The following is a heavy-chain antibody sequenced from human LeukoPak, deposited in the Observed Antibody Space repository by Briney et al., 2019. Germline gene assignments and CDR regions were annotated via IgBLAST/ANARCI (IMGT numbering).Heavy chain of an antibody. Sequence: SETLSLTCTVSGGSISSYYWSWIRPPPGKGLAWIGYIYYSGSTNYNPSLKSRVTISVDTSKNQFSLKLSSVTAADTAVYYCARLVGYSSGWYSGAGDYFDYWGQRTLVTVSS. CDR2: IYYSGST. J-gene: IGHJ4*02. CDR3: ARLVGYSSGWYSGAGDYFDY. D-gene: IGHD6-19*01. V-gene: IGHV4-59*08. CDR1: GGSISSYY.